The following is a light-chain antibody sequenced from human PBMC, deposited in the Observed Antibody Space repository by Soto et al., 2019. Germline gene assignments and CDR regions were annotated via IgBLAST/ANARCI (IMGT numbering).Light chain of an antibody. CDR3: QQYGSSPPWT. CDR1: QSVSSSY. J-gene: IGKJ1*01. V-gene: IGKV3-20*01. CDR2: GAS. Sequence: IVLTQSPATLSVSPGERAPLSCRARQSVSSSYLAWYQQKPGQAPRLLIYGASSRATGIPDRFSGSGSGTDFTLTISRLEPEDFAVYYCQQYGSSPPWTFGQGTKVDIK.